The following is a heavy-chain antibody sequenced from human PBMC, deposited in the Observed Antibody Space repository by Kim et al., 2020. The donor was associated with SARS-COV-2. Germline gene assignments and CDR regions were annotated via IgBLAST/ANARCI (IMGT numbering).Heavy chain of an antibody. CDR3: ASGYTAYYFDY. J-gene: IGHJ4*02. V-gene: IGHV4-59*01. Sequence: SETLSLTCTVSGGSNSSYYWSWIRQPPGKGLEWIGYIYYSGSTNYNPSLKSRVTISVDTSKNQFSLKLSSVTAADTAVYYCASGYTAYYFDYWGQGTLVTVSS. D-gene: IGHD5-18*01. CDR2: IYYSGST. CDR1: GGSNSSYY.